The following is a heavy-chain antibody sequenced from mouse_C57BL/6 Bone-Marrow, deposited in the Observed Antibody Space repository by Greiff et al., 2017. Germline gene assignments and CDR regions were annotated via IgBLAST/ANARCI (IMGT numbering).Heavy chain of an antibody. CDR1: GYTFTDYN. CDR3: APYYYGSSADWYFDV. D-gene: IGHD1-1*01. J-gene: IGHJ1*03. CDR2: INPNNGGT. Sequence: EVQLQQSGPELVKPGASVKMSCKASGYTFTDYNMHWVKQSHGKSLEWIGYINPNNGGTSYNQKFKGKATLTVNKSSSTAYMGLRSLTSEDSAVYYCAPYYYGSSADWYFDVWGTETTVTVSS. V-gene: IGHV1-22*01.